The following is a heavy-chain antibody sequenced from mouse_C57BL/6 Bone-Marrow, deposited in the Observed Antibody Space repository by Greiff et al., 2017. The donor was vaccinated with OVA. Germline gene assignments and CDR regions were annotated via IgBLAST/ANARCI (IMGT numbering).Heavy chain of an antibody. J-gene: IGHJ3*01. CDR1: GFTFSSYA. CDR3: ARDEGYYDYDDGFAY. D-gene: IGHD2-4*01. Sequence: EVMLVESGGGLVKPGGSLKLSCAASGFTFSSYAMSWVRQTPEKRLEWVATISDGGSYTYYPDNVKGRFTISRDNAKNNLYLQMSHLKSEDTAMYYCARDEGYYDYDDGFAYWGQGTLVTVSA. V-gene: IGHV5-4*01. CDR2: ISDGGSYT.